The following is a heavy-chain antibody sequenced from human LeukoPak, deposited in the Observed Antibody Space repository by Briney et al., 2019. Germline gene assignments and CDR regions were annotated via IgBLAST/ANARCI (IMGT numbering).Heavy chain of an antibody. V-gene: IGHV3-7*01. D-gene: IGHD6-19*01. CDR3: ARDEYAVPGGDY. Sequence: GGSLRLSCAASGFTLSTYWMSWVRQAPGKGLEWVANIKQDGSEKYYVDSVKGRFTISRDNAKNSLYLQMNSLRAEDTAVYYCARDEYAVPGGDYWGQGTLVTVSS. J-gene: IGHJ4*02. CDR2: IKQDGSEK. CDR1: GFTLSTYW.